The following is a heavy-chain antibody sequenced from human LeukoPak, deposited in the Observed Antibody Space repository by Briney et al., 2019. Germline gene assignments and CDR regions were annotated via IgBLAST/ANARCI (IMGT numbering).Heavy chain of an antibody. V-gene: IGHV5-51*01. Sequence: SDTRYSPSFQGQVTISADKSITTAYLHWSSLKASDTAMYYCARHRYADYFNSGGSLYYFDNWGQGTLVTVSS. CDR3: ARHRYADYFNSGGSLYYFDN. J-gene: IGHJ4*02. CDR2: SDT. D-gene: IGHD3-22*01.